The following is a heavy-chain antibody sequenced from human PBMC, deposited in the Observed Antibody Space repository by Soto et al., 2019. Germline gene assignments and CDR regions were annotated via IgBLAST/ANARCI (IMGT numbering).Heavy chain of an antibody. J-gene: IGHJ3*02. Sequence: SETLSLTCTVSGGSISSYYWSWIRQPPGKGLEWIGYIYYSGSTNYNPSLKSRVTISVDTSKNQFSLKLSSVTAADTAVYYCASGLMIPFGGTVSFDIWGQGTMVTVSS. CDR2: IYYSGST. CDR3: ASGLMIPFGGTVSFDI. CDR1: GGSISSYY. D-gene: IGHD3-16*01. V-gene: IGHV4-59*08.